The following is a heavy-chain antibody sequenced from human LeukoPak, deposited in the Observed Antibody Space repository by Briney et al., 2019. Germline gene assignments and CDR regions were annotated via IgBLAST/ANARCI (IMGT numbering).Heavy chain of an antibody. CDR2: IKQDGSEK. V-gene: IGHV3-7*01. D-gene: IGHD3-22*01. Sequence: GGSLRLSCAASGFTFSSYWMSWVRQAPGKGLEWVANIKQDGSEKYYVDSVKGRFTISRDNAKNSPYLQMNSLRAEDTAVYYCARVRVPKRITMIVVVMGYFDYWGQGTLVTVSS. J-gene: IGHJ4*02. CDR1: GFTFSSYW. CDR3: ARVRVPKRITMIVVVMGYFDY.